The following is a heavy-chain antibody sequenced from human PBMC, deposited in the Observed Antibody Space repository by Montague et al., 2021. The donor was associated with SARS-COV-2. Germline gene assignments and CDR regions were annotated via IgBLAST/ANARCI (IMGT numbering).Heavy chain of an antibody. J-gene: IGHJ4*02. CDR3: ARDATMVSHSYFDY. CDR2: IYHSGST. D-gene: IGHD4/OR15-4a*01. Sequence: SETLSLTCAVSGGSISSSNWWSWVRQPPGKGLEWIGEIYHSGSTDYNPSLKSRVTISVDKSKNQSSLKLSSVTTADTAVYYCARDATMVSHSYFDYWGQGTLVTVSS. V-gene: IGHV4-4*02. CDR1: GGSISSSNW.